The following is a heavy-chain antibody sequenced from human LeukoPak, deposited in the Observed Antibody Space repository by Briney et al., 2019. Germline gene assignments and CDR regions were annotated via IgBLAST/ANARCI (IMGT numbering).Heavy chain of an antibody. D-gene: IGHD5-12*01. Sequence: SETLSLACTVSGGSISNYYWNWLRQPPGKGLEWIGYIYYSGSTNYNPSLSGRVTMSLDTSKNQFSLRLTSVTAADTAVYYCARGFDSKSTYFDYWGQGTLVTVSS. V-gene: IGHV4-59*01. J-gene: IGHJ4*02. CDR1: GGSISNYY. CDR3: ARGFDSKSTYFDY. CDR2: IYYSGST.